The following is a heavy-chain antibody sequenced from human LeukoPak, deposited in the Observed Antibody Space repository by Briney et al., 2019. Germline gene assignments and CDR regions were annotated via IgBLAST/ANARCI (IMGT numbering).Heavy chain of an antibody. J-gene: IGHJ4*02. CDR3: AKGLHYYDSSGFNYFDY. V-gene: IGHV3-30*02. Sequence: GGSLRLSCAASGFTFSSYGMHWVRQAPGKGLEWVAFIRYDGSNKYYADSVKGRFTISRDNSKNTLYLQMNSLRAEDTAVYYCAKGLHYYDSSGFNYFDYWGQGTLVTVSS. CDR2: IRYDGSNK. CDR1: GFTFSSYG. D-gene: IGHD3-22*01.